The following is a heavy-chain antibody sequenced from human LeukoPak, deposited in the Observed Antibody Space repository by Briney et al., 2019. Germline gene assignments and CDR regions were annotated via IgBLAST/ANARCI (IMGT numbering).Heavy chain of an antibody. V-gene: IGHV3-21*01. D-gene: IGHD1-26*01. J-gene: IGHJ4*02. CDR2: ISSSSSYI. CDR1: GFTFSSYS. Sequence: GGSLRLSCAASGFTFSSYSMNWVRQAPGKGLEWVSSISSSSSYIYYADSVKGRFTISRDNAENSLYLQMNSLRAEDTAVYYCASSRWELRLDYWGQGTLVTVSS. CDR3: ASSRWELRLDY.